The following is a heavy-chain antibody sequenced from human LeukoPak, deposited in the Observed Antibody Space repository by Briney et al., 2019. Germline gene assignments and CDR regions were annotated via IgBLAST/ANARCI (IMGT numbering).Heavy chain of an antibody. Sequence: PGGSLRLSCAASGFTFSSHAISWVRQAPRQGLEWVAVVSGRGDITYYADSVKGRFTVSRDYSKNTLYLQMNSLTVDDTAVYFCAKERQTGDYFTSDYWGQGTLVTVSS. CDR1: GFTFSSHA. D-gene: IGHD4-17*01. V-gene: IGHV3-23*01. J-gene: IGHJ4*02. CDR3: AKERQTGDYFTSDY. CDR2: VSGRGDIT.